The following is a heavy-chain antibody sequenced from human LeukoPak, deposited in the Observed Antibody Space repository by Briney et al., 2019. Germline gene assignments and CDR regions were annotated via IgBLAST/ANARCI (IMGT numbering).Heavy chain of an antibody. J-gene: IGHJ4*02. CDR1: RYTFSAFY. CDR2: INPDSGGS. CDR3: ARDMTGGIWARATSFDH. D-gene: IGHD1-14*01. V-gene: IGHV1-2*02. Sequence: ASVKVSCKTSRYTFSAFYMHWVRQAPGQGPEWMGWINPDSGGSEYGQKFQGRVTFTSDASSTTIYMEVRSLKSDDTAVYYCARDMTGGIWARATSFDHWGQGTLVTVS.